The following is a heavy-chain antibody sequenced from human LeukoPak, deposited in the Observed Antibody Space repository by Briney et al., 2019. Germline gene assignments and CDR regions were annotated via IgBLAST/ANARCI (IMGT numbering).Heavy chain of an antibody. CDR2: IKQGGTEK. Sequence: GGSLRLSCAASGFTFGSYSMSWVRQAPGKGLEWVANIKQGGTEKYYVDSVKGRFTISRDNAKNSLYLQMSSLRAEDTAVYYCARGSGWYGYWGQGTLVTVSS. V-gene: IGHV3-7*03. CDR1: GFTFGSYS. D-gene: IGHD6-19*01. J-gene: IGHJ4*02. CDR3: ARGSGWYGY.